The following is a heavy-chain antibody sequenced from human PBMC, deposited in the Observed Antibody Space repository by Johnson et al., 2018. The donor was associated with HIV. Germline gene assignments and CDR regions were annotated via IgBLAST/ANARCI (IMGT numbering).Heavy chain of an antibody. J-gene: IGHJ3*02. CDR1: GFTFSDYY. D-gene: IGHD2-15*01. Sequence: QEQLVESGGGLVKPGGSLRLSCAASGFTFSDYYMSWIRQAPGKGLEWVSYISSSGSNIYYEDSVKGRFTISRDNAKNSLYLQMNSLRAEDTAVYYCGGVGRTGGAFDMWGLGTMVTVSS. CDR3: GGVGRTGGAFDM. V-gene: IGHV3-11*04. CDR2: ISSSGSNI.